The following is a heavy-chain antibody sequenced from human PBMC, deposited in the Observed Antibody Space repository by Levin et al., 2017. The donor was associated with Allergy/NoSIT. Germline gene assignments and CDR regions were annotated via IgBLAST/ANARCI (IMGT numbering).Heavy chain of an antibody. CDR1: GYTFTGYY. V-gene: IGHV1-2*02. Sequence: GESLKISCKASGYTFTGYYIYWVRQAPGQGLEWMGWISPDSGGTKYAQKFQGRVTMTRDTSITRAYMELSRLRSDDTAVYYCARGRDVYDILSYWGQGTLVTVSS. J-gene: IGHJ4*02. CDR2: ISPDSGGT. CDR3: ARGRDVYDILSY. D-gene: IGHD3-9*01.